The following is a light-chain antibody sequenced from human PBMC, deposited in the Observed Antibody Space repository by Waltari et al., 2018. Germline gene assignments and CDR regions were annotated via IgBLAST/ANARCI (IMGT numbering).Light chain of an antibody. CDR2: EVS. V-gene: IGLV2-14*01. CDR1: GSNVGGYHY. J-gene: IGLJ1*01. CDR3: SSYTSSSTPHV. Sequence: QSALTPPASVSGSPGQSITISCTGTGSNVGGYHYVSWYQQHPGKAPKLMIYEVSNRPSGVSNRFSGSKSGNTASLTISGLQAEDEADYYCSSYTSSSTPHVFGTGTKVTVL.